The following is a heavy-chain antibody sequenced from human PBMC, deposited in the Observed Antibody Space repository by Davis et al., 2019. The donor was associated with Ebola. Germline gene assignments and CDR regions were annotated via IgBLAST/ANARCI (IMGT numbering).Heavy chain of an antibody. D-gene: IGHD1-1*01. CDR2: INPSGGST. V-gene: IGHV1-46*01. J-gene: IGHJ4*02. Sequence: ASVKVSCKASGYTFTSYYMHWVRQAPGQGLEWMGIINPSGGSTSYAQKFQGRVTMTEDTSTDTAYMELSSLRSEDTAVYYCATVRAQPDQFDYWGQGTLVTVSS. CDR1: GYTFTSYY. CDR3: ATVRAQPDQFDY.